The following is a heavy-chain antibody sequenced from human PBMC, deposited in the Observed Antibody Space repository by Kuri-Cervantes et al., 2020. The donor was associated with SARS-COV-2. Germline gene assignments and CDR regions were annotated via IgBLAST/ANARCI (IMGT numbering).Heavy chain of an antibody. D-gene: IGHD3-22*01. V-gene: IGHV3-20*01. CDR3: ARGAHYYDSSSYPEWFDP. CDR2: INWSDTST. Sequence: ESLKISCAASGFTFDDYGMSWVRQAPGKGLEWVSGINWSDTSTGYADSVKGRFTISRDNARNSVYLQMNSLRAEDTALYHCARGAHYYDSSSYPEWFDPWGQGTLVTVSS. J-gene: IGHJ5*02. CDR1: GFTFDDYG.